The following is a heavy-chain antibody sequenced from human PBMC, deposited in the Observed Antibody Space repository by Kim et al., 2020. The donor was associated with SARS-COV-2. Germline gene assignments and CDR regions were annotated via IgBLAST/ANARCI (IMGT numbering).Heavy chain of an antibody. J-gene: IGHJ2*01. CDR2: IYYSGGT. V-gene: IGHV4-59*01. Sequence: SETLSLTCTVSGGSISSYYWSWIRQPPGKGLEWIGYIYYSGGTNYNPSLKSRVTISVDTSKNQFSLKLSSVTAADTAVYYCARDHREWLQYTANWYFDLWGRGTLVTVSS. D-gene: IGHD3-3*01. CDR3: ARDHREWLQYTANWYFDL. CDR1: GGSISSYY.